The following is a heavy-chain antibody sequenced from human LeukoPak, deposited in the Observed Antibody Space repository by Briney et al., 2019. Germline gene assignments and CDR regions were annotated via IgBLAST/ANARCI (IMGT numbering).Heavy chain of an antibody. V-gene: IGHV3-23*01. Sequence: PGGSLRLSCAASGFTFSSYAMSWVRQAPGKGLEWVSAISGSGGSTYYADSVKGRFTISRDNSKNTLYLQMNSLRAEDTAVYYCATDLGNYYGSGSYYNGDYWGQGTLVTVSS. J-gene: IGHJ4*02. D-gene: IGHD3-10*01. CDR1: GFTFSSYA. CDR2: ISGSGGST. CDR3: ATDLGNYYGSGSYYNGDY.